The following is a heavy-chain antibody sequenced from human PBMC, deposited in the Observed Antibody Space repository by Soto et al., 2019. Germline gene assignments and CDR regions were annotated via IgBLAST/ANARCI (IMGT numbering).Heavy chain of an antibody. D-gene: IGHD4-17*01. Sequence: SETLSLTCTVSGGSISSSSYYWGWIRQPPGKGLEWIGSIYYSGSTYYNPSLKSRVTISVDTSKNQFSLKLSSVTAADTAVYYCARHFDDYGDPIPDYWGQGTLVTVSS. CDR3: ARHFDDYGDPIPDY. J-gene: IGHJ4*02. CDR1: GGSISSSSYY. V-gene: IGHV4-39*01. CDR2: IYYSGST.